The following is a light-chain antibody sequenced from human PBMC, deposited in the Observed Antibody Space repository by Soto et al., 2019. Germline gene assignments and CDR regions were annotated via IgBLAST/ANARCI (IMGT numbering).Light chain of an antibody. CDR3: QQYGSSHT. V-gene: IGKV3-20*01. Sequence: EIVLTQSPDTLSLSPGERAALSCRASPSVSSSYLAWYQQKPGQAPRLLIYGASSRATGIPDRFSGSGSGKDFTLTISRLEPEDFAVYYCQQYGSSHTFGQGTKLEIK. J-gene: IGKJ2*01. CDR1: PSVSSSY. CDR2: GAS.